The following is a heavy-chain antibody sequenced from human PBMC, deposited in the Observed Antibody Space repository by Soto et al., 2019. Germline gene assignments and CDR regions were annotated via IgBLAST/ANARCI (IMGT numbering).Heavy chain of an antibody. D-gene: IGHD5-18*01. J-gene: IGHJ5*01. Sequence: ASVKVSCKASGYTFTGYYMHWVRQAPGQGLEWMGWINPNSGGTNYAQKFQGWVTMTRDTSISTAYMELSRLRSDDTAVYYCARGARYSYGFTRTPIIDSWGHGSLVTVSS. V-gene: IGHV1-2*04. CDR1: GYTFTGYY. CDR3: ARGARYSYGFTRTPIIDS. CDR2: INPNSGGT.